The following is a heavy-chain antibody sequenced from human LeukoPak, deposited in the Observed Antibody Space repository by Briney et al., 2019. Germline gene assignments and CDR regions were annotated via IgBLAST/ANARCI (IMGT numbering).Heavy chain of an antibody. Sequence: GGSLRLSCAASGFTFDGCAMHWVRHTPGKGLEWVSGISWNSENIVYADSVKGRFTISRDNAEKSLYLQMNSLRTEDTALYFCAKEGSVRTNGICRYFDYWGQGTLVTVSS. CDR3: AKEGSVRTNGICRYFDY. V-gene: IGHV3-9*01. CDR2: ISWNSENI. J-gene: IGHJ4*02. CDR1: GFTFDGCA. D-gene: IGHD2-8*01.